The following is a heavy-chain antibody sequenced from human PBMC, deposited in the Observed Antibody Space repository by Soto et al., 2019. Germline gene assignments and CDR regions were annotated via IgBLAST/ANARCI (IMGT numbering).Heavy chain of an antibody. J-gene: IGHJ6*02. Sequence: GESLKISCKGSGYSFTSYWIGWVRQMPGKGLEWMGIIYPGDSDTRYSPSFQGQVTISADKSISTAYLQWSSLKASDTAMYYCARVGCSGGSCYPYYYYGMDVWGQGTKVTVSS. CDR2: IYPGDSDT. V-gene: IGHV5-51*01. CDR1: GYSFTSYW. D-gene: IGHD2-15*01. CDR3: ARVGCSGGSCYPYYYYGMDV.